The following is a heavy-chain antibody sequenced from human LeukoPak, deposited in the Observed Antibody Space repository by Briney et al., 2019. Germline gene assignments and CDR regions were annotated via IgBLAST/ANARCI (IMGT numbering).Heavy chain of an antibody. D-gene: IGHD1-26*01. CDR2: ISYDGSNK. CDR3: ARQFGRIVGATPVFDY. V-gene: IGHV3-30*04. J-gene: IGHJ4*02. Sequence: GGSLRLSCAASGFTFSSYAMHWVRQAPGKGLEWVAVISYDGSNKYYADSVKGRFTISRDNSKNTLYLQMNSLRAEDTAVYYCARQFGRIVGATPVFDYWGQGTLVTVSS. CDR1: GFTFSSYA.